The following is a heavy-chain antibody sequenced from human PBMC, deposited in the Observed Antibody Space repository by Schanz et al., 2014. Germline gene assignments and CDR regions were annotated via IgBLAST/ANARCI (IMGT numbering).Heavy chain of an antibody. Sequence: EVQLVESGGGLVQPGGSLRLSCSASGFTFDHYAMTWVRQAPGKGLEWVAAVSSRSDEIKYADSVRGRFTISRDNSRSTMYLQMNSLRAEDTAVYFCAKDLGVDCGDGCFNWYFDLWGRGTLXTVSS. CDR2: VSSRSDEI. J-gene: IGHJ2*01. CDR1: GFTFDHYA. D-gene: IGHD2-21*02. CDR3: AKDLGVDCGDGCFNWYFDL. V-gene: IGHV3-23*04.